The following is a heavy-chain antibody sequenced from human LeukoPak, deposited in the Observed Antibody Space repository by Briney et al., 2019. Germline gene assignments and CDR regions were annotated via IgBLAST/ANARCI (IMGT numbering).Heavy chain of an antibody. CDR3: ARGVIAAHTYYFDY. V-gene: IGHV1-8*03. J-gene: IGHJ4*02. D-gene: IGHD6-6*01. Sequence: ASVKVSCKASGYTFTSYDINWVRQATGQGLEWMGWMNPNSGNTGYAQKFQGRVTITRNTSISTAYMELSSLRSEDTAVYYCARGVIAAHTYYFDYWGQGTLVTVSS. CDR1: GYTFTSYD. CDR2: MNPNSGNT.